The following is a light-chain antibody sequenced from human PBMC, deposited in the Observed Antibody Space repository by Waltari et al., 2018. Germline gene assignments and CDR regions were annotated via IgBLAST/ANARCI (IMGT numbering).Light chain of an antibody. CDR3: QQHYSSPYS. CDR1: QSLLYSSNNKNY. CDR2: WAS. V-gene: IGKV4-1*01. Sequence: DIVLTQSPDSLAVSLGERITINCKSSQSLLYSSNNKNYLAGYQQKPVQDPKLLIYWASTRESGVPNRVSGSGSGTDFTLTISGLQAEDVAVYYCQQHYSSPYSFGQGTKVEIK. J-gene: IGKJ2*03.